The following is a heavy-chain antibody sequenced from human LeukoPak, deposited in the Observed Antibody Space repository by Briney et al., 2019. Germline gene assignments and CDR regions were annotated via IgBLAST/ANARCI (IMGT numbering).Heavy chain of an antibody. Sequence: GGSLRLSCAASGFTFSSYGMHWVRQAPGKGLEWVAFIRYDGSNKYYADSVKGRFTISRDNSKNTLYLQMNSLRAEDTAVYYCAKDQPTYCYDSSGYRAGPHLNWFDPWGQGTLVTVSS. V-gene: IGHV3-30*02. CDR1: GFTFSSYG. CDR3: AKDQPTYCYDSSGYRAGPHLNWFDP. D-gene: IGHD3-22*01. CDR2: IRYDGSNK. J-gene: IGHJ5*02.